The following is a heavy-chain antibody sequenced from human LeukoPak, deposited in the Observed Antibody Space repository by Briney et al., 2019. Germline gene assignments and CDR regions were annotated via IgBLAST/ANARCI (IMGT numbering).Heavy chain of an antibody. D-gene: IGHD6-6*01. J-gene: IGHJ3*02. CDR3: ARPRYSSSSDAFDI. CDR2: IYPGDSDT. CDR1: GYSFTTYW. V-gene: IGHV5-51*01. Sequence: GESLKISCQASGYSFTTYWIGWVRQMPGKGLEWMGIIYPGDSDTRYSPSFQGQVTISADKSISTAYLQWSSLKVSDTAMYYCARPRYSSSSDAFDIWGQGTMVTVSS.